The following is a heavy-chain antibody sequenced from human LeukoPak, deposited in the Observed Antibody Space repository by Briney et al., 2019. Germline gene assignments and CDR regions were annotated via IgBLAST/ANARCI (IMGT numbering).Heavy chain of an antibody. CDR3: ASGRGGTAMAGSFDY. CDR2: ISYDGSNK. CDR1: GFTFSSYA. J-gene: IGHJ4*02. D-gene: IGHD5-18*01. V-gene: IGHV3-30*04. Sequence: GGSLRLSCAVSGFTFSSYAMHWVRQAPGKGLEWVAVISYDGSNKYYADSVKGRFTISRDNSKNTPYLQMNSLRAEDTAVYYCASGRGGTAMAGSFDYWGQGTLVTVSS.